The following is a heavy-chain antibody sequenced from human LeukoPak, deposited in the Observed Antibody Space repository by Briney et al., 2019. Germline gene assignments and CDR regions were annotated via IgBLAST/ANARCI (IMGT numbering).Heavy chain of an antibody. V-gene: IGHV3-74*01. Sequence: GGSLRLSCAASGFTFSSYWMHWVRQAPGKGLVWVSRINSDGSSTSYADSVKGRFTISRDNAKNTLYLQMNSLRAEDTGVYYCARGTRDYGGNPYYYYYMDVWGKGTTVTVSS. CDR2: INSDGSST. CDR3: ARGTRDYGGNPYYYYYMDV. J-gene: IGHJ6*03. CDR1: GFTFSSYW. D-gene: IGHD4-23*01.